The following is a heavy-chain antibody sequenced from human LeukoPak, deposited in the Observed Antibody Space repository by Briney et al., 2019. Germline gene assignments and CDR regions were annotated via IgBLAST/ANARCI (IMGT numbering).Heavy chain of an antibody. D-gene: IGHD6-19*01. CDR1: GYSISSGYY. V-gene: IGHV4-38-2*02. J-gene: IGHJ5*02. Sequence: SETLSLTCTVSGYSISSGYYWGWIRQPPGKGLEWIGSIYHSGSTYYNPSPKSRVTISVDTSKNQFSLKLSSVTAADTAVYYCARDLRDSSGWSSNWFDPWGQGTLVTVSS. CDR3: ARDLRDSSGWSSNWFDP. CDR2: IYHSGST.